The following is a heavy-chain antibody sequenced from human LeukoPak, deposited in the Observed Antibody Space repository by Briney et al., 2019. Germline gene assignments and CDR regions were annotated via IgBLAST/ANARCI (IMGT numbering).Heavy chain of an antibody. CDR1: GGTFTSYS. V-gene: IGHV1-69*05. D-gene: IGHD3-10*01. J-gene: IGHJ3*02. CDR3: ATPYYYGSPTDAFDI. Sequence: SVKVSCKASGGTFTSYSVSWVRQAPGHGLEWMGGIVPIFGTTNYAEKFKGRVTMTTDESTTIVYMELSSLRSEDTAVYYCATPYYYGSPTDAFDIWGQGTMVTVSS. CDR2: IVPIFGTT.